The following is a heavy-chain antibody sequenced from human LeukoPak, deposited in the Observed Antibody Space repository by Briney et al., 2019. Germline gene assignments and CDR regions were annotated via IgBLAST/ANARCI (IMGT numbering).Heavy chain of an antibody. J-gene: IGHJ4*02. V-gene: IGHV3-74*01. CDR2: INGDGGTT. Sequence: GGSLRLSCAASGFTFNSYWMHWVRQAPGKGLVWVSRINGDGGTTIYADSVKGRFTISRDNAKITMYLQMNSLRAEDTAVYYCARDVIAARTYWGQGTLVTVSS. CDR1: GFTFNSYW. CDR3: ARDVIAARTY. D-gene: IGHD6-6*01.